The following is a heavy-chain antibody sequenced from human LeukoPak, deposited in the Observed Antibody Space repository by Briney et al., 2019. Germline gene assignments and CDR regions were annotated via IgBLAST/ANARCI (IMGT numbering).Heavy chain of an antibody. CDR3: ARVPDLLGGLYYDFWSGYNDY. Sequence: VASVKVSYKASGYTFTSYGISWVRRAPGQGLEWRGSISAYNGNTNYAQKLQGRVTMTTDTSTSTAYMELRSLRSDDTAVYYCARVPDLLGGLYYDFWSGYNDYWGQGTLVTVSS. CDR2: ISAYNGNT. D-gene: IGHD3-3*01. J-gene: IGHJ4*02. V-gene: IGHV1-18*01. CDR1: GYTFTSYG.